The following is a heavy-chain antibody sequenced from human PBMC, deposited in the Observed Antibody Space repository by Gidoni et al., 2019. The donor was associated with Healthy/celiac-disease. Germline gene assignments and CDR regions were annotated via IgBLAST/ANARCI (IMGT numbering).Heavy chain of an antibody. D-gene: IGHD3-16*01. CDR3: ARQRGQSHDSKGEGDAFDI. CDR2: INPNSGGT. J-gene: IGHJ3*02. CDR1: GYTFTGYY. V-gene: IGHV1-2*04. Sequence: QVQLVQSGAEVKKPGASVKVSCKASGYTFTGYYMHWVRQAPGQGLEWMGWINPNSGGTNYAQKFQGWVTMTRDTSISTAYMELSRLRSDDTAVYYCARQRGQSHDSKGEGDAFDIWGQGTMVTVSS.